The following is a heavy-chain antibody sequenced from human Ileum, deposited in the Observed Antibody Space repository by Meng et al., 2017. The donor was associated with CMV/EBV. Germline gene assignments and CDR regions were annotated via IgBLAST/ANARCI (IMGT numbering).Heavy chain of an antibody. J-gene: IGHJ4*02. CDR1: GGAISSSSYY. CDR3: ARDEAAAGTGIDY. CDR2: IYYSGST. D-gene: IGHD6-13*01. V-gene: IGHV4-39*07. Sequence: QSSGPGLGTPSEARSLTCTVSGGAISSSSYYWGWIRQPPGKGLEWIGSIYYSGSTYYNPSLKSRVTISVDTSKNQFSLKLSSVTAADTAVYYCARDEAAAGTGIDYWGQGTLVTVSS.